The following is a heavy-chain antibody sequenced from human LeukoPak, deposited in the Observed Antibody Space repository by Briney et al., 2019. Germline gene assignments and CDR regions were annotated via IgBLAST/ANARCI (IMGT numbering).Heavy chain of an antibody. Sequence: PGGSLRLSCAASGFTFSDYYMSWIRQAPGKGLEWVSYISSSGSIIYYADSVKGRFTISRDNAKKSLYLQMNSLRAEDTAVYYCARAQQLATAGFFDYWGQGTLVTVSS. CDR3: ARAQQLATAGFFDY. J-gene: IGHJ4*02. V-gene: IGHV3-11*01. CDR2: ISSSGSII. CDR1: GFTFSDYY. D-gene: IGHD6-13*01.